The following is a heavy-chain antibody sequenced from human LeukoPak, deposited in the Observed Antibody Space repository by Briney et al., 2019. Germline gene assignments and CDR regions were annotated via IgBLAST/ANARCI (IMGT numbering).Heavy chain of an antibody. Sequence: GGSLRLSCAASGFTFSNYAMSWVRQTPGKGLQWVSSICGSGANTYYADSVKGRFTISRDNSKDMLYLQMNGLRAEDTAVYYCAKGGRSSCYTGSDYWGRGALVTVSS. D-gene: IGHD2-2*02. CDR3: AKGGRSSCYTGSDY. CDR2: ICGSGANT. J-gene: IGHJ4*02. CDR1: GFTFSNYA. V-gene: IGHV3-23*01.